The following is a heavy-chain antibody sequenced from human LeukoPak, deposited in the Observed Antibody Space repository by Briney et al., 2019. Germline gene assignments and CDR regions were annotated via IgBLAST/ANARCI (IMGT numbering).Heavy chain of an antibody. Sequence: ASVKVSCKASGYTFTSHYIHWVRQAPGQGLEWMGWISPNSGDTHYAQNFQGRVTMTRDTSISTAYMELSRLRSDDTAMYYCARGSTVGATESLGFDYWGQGTPVTVSS. CDR1: GYTFTSHY. CDR3: ARGSTVGATESLGFDY. CDR2: ISPNSGDT. D-gene: IGHD1-26*01. V-gene: IGHV1-2*02. J-gene: IGHJ4*02.